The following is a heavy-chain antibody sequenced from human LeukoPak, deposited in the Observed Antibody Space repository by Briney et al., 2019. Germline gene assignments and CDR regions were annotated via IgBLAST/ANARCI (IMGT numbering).Heavy chain of an antibody. CDR2: IRHDGNDK. D-gene: IGHD2-2*01. CDR3: ARASSIVPAASTIDYFDY. Sequence: PGGSLRLSCAASGFTFSSSGMHWVRQAPGKGPEWVAFIRHDGNDKYYAETVKGRFTISRDNSNNTVYLQMNTLRAEDTAMYYCARASSIVPAASTIDYFDYWGQGTLVTVSS. V-gene: IGHV3-30*02. CDR1: GFTFSSSG. J-gene: IGHJ4*02.